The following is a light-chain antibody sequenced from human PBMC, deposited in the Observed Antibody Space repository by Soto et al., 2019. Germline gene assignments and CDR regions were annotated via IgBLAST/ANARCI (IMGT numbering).Light chain of an antibody. Sequence: VLTQFPVTLSLSPGERATLSCRASQNAHTSLAWYRQKPGQAPRLLIYDASTRATGVPARFSGSRSGTEFTLTINSLQSEDFAVYYCQQYNNWPPWTFGQGTKVDIK. J-gene: IGKJ1*01. CDR3: QQYNNWPPWT. CDR2: DAS. V-gene: IGKV3-15*01. CDR1: QNAHTS.